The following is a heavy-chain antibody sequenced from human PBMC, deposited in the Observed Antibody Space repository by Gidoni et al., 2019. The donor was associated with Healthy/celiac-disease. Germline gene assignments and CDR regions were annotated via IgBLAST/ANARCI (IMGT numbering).Heavy chain of an antibody. CDR3: ARVQDY. Sequence: QVQLQESGPGLVKPSETLSLTCAFSGYYISRGYYWCWIRQPTGKGLEWIGSIYHSGSNYYNPSLESRVTISVDTSKNQFSLKLSSVTAADTAVYYCARVQDYWGQGTLVTVSS. J-gene: IGHJ4*02. V-gene: IGHV4-38-2*01. D-gene: IGHD1-1*01. CDR2: IYHSGSN. CDR1: GYYISRGYY.